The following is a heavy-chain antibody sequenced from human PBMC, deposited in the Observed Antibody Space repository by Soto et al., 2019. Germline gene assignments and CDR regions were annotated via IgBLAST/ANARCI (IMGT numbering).Heavy chain of an antibody. CDR2: IFWDDDK. J-gene: IGHJ6*02. CDR1: GFSLSTGGVS. Sequence: QITLKESGPTLMKPTQTLTLTCTFSGFSLSTGGVSVGWIRQPPGEALEWLALIFWDDDKRYSPSLKSRLTITKDTSKNQVVLTMTNVDPVDTATYYSVFRRGGVQNYYFYGMDVWGQGTTVTV. D-gene: IGHD3-16*01. V-gene: IGHV2-5*02. CDR3: VFRRGGVQNYYFYGMDV.